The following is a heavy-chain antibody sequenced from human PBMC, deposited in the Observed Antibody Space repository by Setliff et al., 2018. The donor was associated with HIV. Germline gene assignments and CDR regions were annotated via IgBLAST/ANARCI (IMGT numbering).Heavy chain of an antibody. V-gene: IGHV4-38-2*01. CDR1: GYSISSGYY. J-gene: IGHJ4*02. Sequence: SETLSLTCAVSGYSISSGYYWGWIRQPPGRGLEWIGNIYHSGDTHYNPSLRSRVTISVDTSKNHFSLKLSSVTAADTAVFYCARVPFTTGFDYWGQGIPVTVSS. CDR3: ARVPFTTGFDY. CDR2: IYHSGDT. D-gene: IGHD3-3*01.